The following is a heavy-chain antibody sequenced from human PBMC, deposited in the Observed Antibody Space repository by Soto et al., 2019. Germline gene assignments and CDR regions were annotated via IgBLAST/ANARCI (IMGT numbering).Heavy chain of an antibody. V-gene: IGHV4-39*01. D-gene: IGHD3-3*01. J-gene: IGHJ4*02. Sequence: QLQLQESGPGLVKPSETLSLTCTVSGGSISSSSYYWGWIRQPPGKGLEWIGNIYYSGSTYYNPSLKSRVTISVDTSKNQFSLKLSSVTAADTAVYYCARHLSNDDFWSGYQRTFDYWGQGTLVTVSS. CDR3: ARHLSNDDFWSGYQRTFDY. CDR1: GGSISSSSYY. CDR2: IYYSGST.